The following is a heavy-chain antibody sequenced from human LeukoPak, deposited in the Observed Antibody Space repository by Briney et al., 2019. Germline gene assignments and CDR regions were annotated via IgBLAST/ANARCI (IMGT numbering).Heavy chain of an antibody. CDR1: GGSISSYY. D-gene: IGHD2-8*01. J-gene: IGHJ4*02. Sequence: PSETLSLTCTVSGGSISSYYWSWIRQPPGKGLEWIGYIYYSGSTNYNPSLKSRVTISVDTSKNQFSLKLSSVTAADTAVYYCARGDTKPLYYFGYWGQGTLVTVSS. V-gene: IGHV4-59*01. CDR3: ARGDTKPLYYFGY. CDR2: IYYSGST.